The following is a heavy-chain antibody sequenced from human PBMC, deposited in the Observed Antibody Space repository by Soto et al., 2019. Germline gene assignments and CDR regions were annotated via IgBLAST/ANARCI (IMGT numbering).Heavy chain of an antibody. V-gene: IGHV4-31*03. CDR3: ARADSASRYGRGFWYFDL. CDR1: GGSISSGDYY. Sequence: QVQLQESGPGLVKPSQTLFLTCTVSGGSISSGDYYWSWIRQHPGKGLEWIGYIYYSGSTYYNPSLKSRVNISVDTSKNLFSLDLSSVTAADTAVYYCARADSASRYGRGFWYFDLWGRGTLVTVSS. J-gene: IGHJ2*01. CDR2: IYYSGST. D-gene: IGHD6-19*01.